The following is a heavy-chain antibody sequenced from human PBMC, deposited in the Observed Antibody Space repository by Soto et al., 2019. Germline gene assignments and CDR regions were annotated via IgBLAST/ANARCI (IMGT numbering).Heavy chain of an antibody. CDR1: GGSISSSSSY. D-gene: IGHD3-16*01. J-gene: IGHJ5*02. V-gene: IGHV4-39*01. Sequence: QLQLQESGPGLVKPSETLSLTCTVSGGSISSSSSYWGWIRQSPEKGLEWIASIYYSGSTYYNPSLRSRVHVSDDTFKTQRSRRLIYGPTADAAVYYSASALIRSVNYPVKLDPCGQRTLVTVSS. CDR3: ASALIRSVNYPVKLDP. CDR2: IYYSGST.